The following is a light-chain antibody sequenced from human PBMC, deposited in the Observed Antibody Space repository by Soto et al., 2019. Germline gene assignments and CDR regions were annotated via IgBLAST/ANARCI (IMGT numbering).Light chain of an antibody. J-gene: IGKJ2*01. CDR2: GAS. CDR3: QQYGSSPYT. CDR1: QSVSSSY. V-gene: IGKV3-20*01. Sequence: EIVLTQSPGTLSLSPGERATLSCRASQSVSSSYFAWYQQKPGQAPRLLIYGASSRATGIPDRFSGSGSGTDFTLTISRLEPEDFAGYYCQQYGSSPYTFGQGTKLEIK.